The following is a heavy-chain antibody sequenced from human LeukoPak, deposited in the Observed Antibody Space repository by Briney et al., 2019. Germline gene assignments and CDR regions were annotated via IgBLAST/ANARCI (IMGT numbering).Heavy chain of an antibody. Sequence: GGSLRLSCAASGFTFSSSAMSWVRRAPGKGLEWVSAISNNGGYTYYADSVQGRFTISRDNSKSTLCLQMNSLRAEDTALYYCAKRDSSGWYALDHWGQGILVTVSS. CDR2: ISNNGGYT. V-gene: IGHV3-23*01. CDR1: GFTFSSSA. D-gene: IGHD6-19*01. J-gene: IGHJ4*02. CDR3: AKRDSSGWYALDH.